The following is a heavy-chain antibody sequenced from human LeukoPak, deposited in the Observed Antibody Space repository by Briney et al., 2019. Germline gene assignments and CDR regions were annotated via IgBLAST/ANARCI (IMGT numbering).Heavy chain of an antibody. CDR3: ARSVAVAGSVDVYNYYYYGMDV. Sequence: PSETLSLTCTVSGGSISTYYWSWIRQPPGKGLEWIGYVFYSGNTNYNPSLTSRVTISIDTSKNQFSLKLSSVTAADTAVYYCARSVAVAGSVDVYNYYYYGMDVWGQGATVTVSS. CDR1: GGSISTYY. CDR2: VFYSGNT. V-gene: IGHV4-59*08. J-gene: IGHJ6*02. D-gene: IGHD6-13*01.